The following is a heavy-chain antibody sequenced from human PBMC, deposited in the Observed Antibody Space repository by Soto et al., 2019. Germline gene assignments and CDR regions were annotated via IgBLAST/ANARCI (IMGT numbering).Heavy chain of an antibody. J-gene: IGHJ6*02. Sequence: QVQLQESGPGLVKPSETLSLTCTVSGGSISSYYWSWIRQPPGKGLEWIGYIYYSGSTNYNPSLKSRVTISVDTSKNQFSLKLSSVTAADTAVYSCARTGREYGIDVWGQGTTVTVSS. D-gene: IGHD1-26*01. V-gene: IGHV4-59*01. CDR1: GGSISSYY. CDR2: IYYSGST. CDR3: ARTGREYGIDV.